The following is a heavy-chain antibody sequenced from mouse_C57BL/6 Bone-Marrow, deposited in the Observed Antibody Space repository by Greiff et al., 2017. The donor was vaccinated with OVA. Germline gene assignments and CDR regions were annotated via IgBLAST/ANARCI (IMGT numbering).Heavy chain of an antibody. CDR2: IWRGGST. J-gene: IGHJ3*01. CDR3: AKENYGYED. V-gene: IGHV2-5*01. D-gene: IGHD2-2*01. CDR1: GFSFTSYG. Sequence: VKLQESGPGLVQPSQCLSITCTVSGFSFTSYGVHWVRQSPGKGLEWLGVIWRGGSTDYNAAFMSRLSITKDNSKSQIFFKMNRLQADDTAICYSAKENYGYEDWGQGTLVTVST.